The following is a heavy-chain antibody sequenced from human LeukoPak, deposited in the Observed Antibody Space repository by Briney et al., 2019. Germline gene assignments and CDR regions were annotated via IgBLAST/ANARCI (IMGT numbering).Heavy chain of an antibody. Sequence: NPSQTLSLTCTVSGGSISSYYWSWIRQPPGKGLEWIGYVFYSGTTNYSPSLKSRVTISLDTSKNQFSLQLSSVTAADSAVYYCAAAAGSEGYYGLDVWGQGTTVSVSS. CDR1: GGSISSYY. D-gene: IGHD6-13*01. CDR3: AAAAGSEGYYGLDV. V-gene: IGHV4-59*08. J-gene: IGHJ6*02. CDR2: VFYSGTT.